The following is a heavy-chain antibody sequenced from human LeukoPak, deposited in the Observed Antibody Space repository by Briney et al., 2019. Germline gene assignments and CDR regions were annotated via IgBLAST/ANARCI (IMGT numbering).Heavy chain of an antibody. J-gene: IGHJ6*03. D-gene: IGHD1-26*01. Sequence: PSETLSLTCAVYGGSFSSYYWGWIRQPPGKGLEWIGSIYYSGSTYYNPSLKSRVTISVDTSKNQFSLKLSSVTAADTAVYYCARVGATRDYYYYYMDVWGKGTTVTVSS. CDR2: IYYSGST. V-gene: IGHV4-39*07. CDR1: GGSFSSYY. CDR3: ARVGATRDYYYYYMDV.